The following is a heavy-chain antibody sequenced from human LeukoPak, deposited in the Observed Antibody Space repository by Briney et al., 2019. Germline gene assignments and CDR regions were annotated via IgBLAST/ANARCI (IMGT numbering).Heavy chain of an antibody. D-gene: IGHD3/OR15-3a*01. CDR3: AKMDSDYYIDF. V-gene: IGHV3-53*01. J-gene: IGHJ4*02. CDR2: INSGGTT. CDR1: GFIVSSTY. Sequence: GGSLRLSCAASGFIVSSTYMNWVRQAPGKGLEWISVINSGGTTYYADSVKGRFTVSRDDSNNMLFLQMNSLRAEDTALYYCAKMDSDYYIDFWGQGTLVTVSS.